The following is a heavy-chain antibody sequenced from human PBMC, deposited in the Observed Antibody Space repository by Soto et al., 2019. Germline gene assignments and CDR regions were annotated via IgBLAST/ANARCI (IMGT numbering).Heavy chain of an antibody. Sequence: GKGLEWMGIIYPGDSDTRYSPSFQGQVTISADNSISTAYLQWSSLKASDTAMYYCARHEQYYYYNSVMDVWGQGTTVPGSS. CDR2: IYPGDSDT. J-gene: IGHJ6*02. V-gene: IGHV5-51*01. CDR3: ARHEQYYYYNSVMDV.